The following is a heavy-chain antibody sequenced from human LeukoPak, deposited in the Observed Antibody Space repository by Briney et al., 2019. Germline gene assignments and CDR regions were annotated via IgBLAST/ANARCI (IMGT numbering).Heavy chain of an antibody. CDR1: GGSLTNYY. V-gene: IGHV4-4*09. J-gene: IGHJ4*02. CDR3: ARLNFRGGEALHFDS. D-gene: IGHD3-16*01. Sequence: KPSETLFLTCSVSGGSLTNYYWGWIRQPPGKGLEFIGYIHSDGTTNYDSSLQSRVAISLDTSKIQFSLRLYSVTAADTALYFCARLNFRGGEALHFDSWGQGTLVTVSS. CDR2: IHSDGTT.